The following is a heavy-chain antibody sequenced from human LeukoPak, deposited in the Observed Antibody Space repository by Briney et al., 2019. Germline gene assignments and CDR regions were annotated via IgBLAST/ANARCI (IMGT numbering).Heavy chain of an antibody. V-gene: IGHV1-69*05. CDR3: ALSYYYDSSGYYPPFDY. D-gene: IGHD3-22*01. CDR1: GGTFSSYA. Sequence: ASVKVSCKAPGGTFSSYAISWVRQAPGQGAECMGRIIPIFGTANYAQKIQGRVTITTDETTSTAYMELSSLRSEDTAVYYCALSYYYDSSGYYPPFDYWGQGTLVTVSS. J-gene: IGHJ4*02. CDR2: IIPIFGTA.